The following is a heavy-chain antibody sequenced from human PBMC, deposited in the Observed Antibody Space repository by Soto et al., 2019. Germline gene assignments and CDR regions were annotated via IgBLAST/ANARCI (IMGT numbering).Heavy chain of an antibody. CDR2: SSAYNGNK. V-gene: IGHV1-18*01. J-gene: IGHJ6*02. CDR1: GYTFTSYG. CDR3: ARTKCSSTSCYYYYGMDV. Sequence: QVQLVQSGAEVKKPGASVKVSCKASGYTFTSYGISWVRQAPGQGLEWMGWSSAYNGNKNYAQKLQGRVTMTTDTSTRTAYMELRSLRSADTAVYYCARTKCSSTSCYYYYGMDVWGQGTTVTVSS. D-gene: IGHD2-2*01.